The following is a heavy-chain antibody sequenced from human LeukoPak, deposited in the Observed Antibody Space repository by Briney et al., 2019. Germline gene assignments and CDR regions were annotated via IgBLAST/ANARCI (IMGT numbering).Heavy chain of an antibody. D-gene: IGHD6-6*01. CDR3: AREGRLIAARPGVDY. V-gene: IGHV1-2*02. CDR1: GYTFTGYY. CDR2: INPNSGGT. Sequence: ASVKASCKASGYTFTGYYMHWVRQAPGQGLEWMVWINPNSGGTNYAQKFQGRVTMTRDTSISTAYMELSRLRSDDTAVYYCAREGRLIAARPGVDYWGQGTLVTVSS. J-gene: IGHJ4*02.